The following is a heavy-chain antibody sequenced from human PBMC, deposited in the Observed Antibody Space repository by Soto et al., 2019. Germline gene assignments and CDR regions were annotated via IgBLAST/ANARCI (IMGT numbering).Heavy chain of an antibody. CDR2: IKEDGSER. CDR1: GFSFGTYW. V-gene: IGHV3-7*03. Sequence: EVQLVESGGGLIQPGGSLRLSCAVSGFSFGTYWMSWVRQAPGKGLEWLASIKEDGSERYYLDSVKGRFTISRDNAKDSLSLQMNSLRGEDTAFYYCARDVGPVTIFGEALSGYFDFWGQGTLDTVSS. CDR3: ARDVGPVTIFGEALSGYFDF. D-gene: IGHD3-3*01. J-gene: IGHJ4*02.